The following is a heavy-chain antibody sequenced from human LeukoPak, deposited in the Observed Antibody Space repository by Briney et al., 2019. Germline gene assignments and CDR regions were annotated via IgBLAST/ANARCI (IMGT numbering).Heavy chain of an antibody. D-gene: IGHD6-25*01. V-gene: IGHV1-46*01. CDR1: GYTFTSYY. J-gene: IGHJ4*02. CDR3: ARDNTAAGPFDY. CDR2: IDPSGGST. Sequence: ASVKVSCKASGYTFTSYYMQWVRQAPGQGLEWMGIIDPSGGSTSYAQKFQGRVTMTRDTSTSTVYMDLSSQRTEDTAVYYCARDNTAAGPFDYWGQGTLVTVSS.